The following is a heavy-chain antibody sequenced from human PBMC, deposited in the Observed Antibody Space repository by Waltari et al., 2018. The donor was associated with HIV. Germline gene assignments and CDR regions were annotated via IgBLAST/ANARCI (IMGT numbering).Heavy chain of an antibody. D-gene: IGHD1-1*01. J-gene: IGHJ6*02. CDR1: GLTVSRHW. CDR3: AREYDFGTIIFNYYYGMDV. CDR2: INQDGSEK. V-gene: IGHV3-7*01. Sequence: DVQLVESGGGLVKRGGSLRLSCAASGLTVSRHWMTWVRQAPGKGLEWVANINQDGSEKYYVDSVKGRFTISRDNANNSVHLQMNRLRDEDTAVYYCAREYDFGTIIFNYYYGMDVWGQGTSVTVSS.